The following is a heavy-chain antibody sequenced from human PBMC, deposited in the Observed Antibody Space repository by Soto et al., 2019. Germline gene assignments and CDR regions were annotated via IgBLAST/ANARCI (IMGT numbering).Heavy chain of an antibody. Sequence: ASVKVSCKASGYTFTSYGISLLRQAPGQGLEWMGWISAYNGNTNYAQKLQGRVTMTTDTSTSTAYMELRSLRSDDTAVYYCARDQKSGSGWYGDGFDPWGQGTLVTVS. CDR2: ISAYNGNT. J-gene: IGHJ5*02. D-gene: IGHD6-19*01. CDR1: GYTFTSYG. CDR3: ARDQKSGSGWYGDGFDP. V-gene: IGHV1-18*01.